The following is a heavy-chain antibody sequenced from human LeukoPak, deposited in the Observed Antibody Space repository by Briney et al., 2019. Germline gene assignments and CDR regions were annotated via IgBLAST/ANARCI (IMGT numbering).Heavy chain of an antibody. Sequence: PSETLSLTCTVSGGSNSSYYWSWIRQPPGKGLEWIGYIYYSGSTNYNPSLKSRVTISVDTSKNQFSLKLSSVTAADTAVYYCARVGYGAFDIWGQGTMVTVSS. J-gene: IGHJ3*02. V-gene: IGHV4-59*01. CDR2: IYYSGST. D-gene: IGHD5-12*01. CDR1: GGSNSSYY. CDR3: ARVGYGAFDI.